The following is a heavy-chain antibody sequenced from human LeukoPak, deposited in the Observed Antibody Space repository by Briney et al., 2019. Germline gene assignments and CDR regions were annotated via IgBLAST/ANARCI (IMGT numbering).Heavy chain of an antibody. CDR3: AKDVWWSVS. Sequence: GGSQRLSCVASGFTFNNHAMTWVRQAPGKGLEWVSAISAHGLDTFYAPSVKGRFTISRDNSQNTLYLQIDSLRAEDTAIYYCAKDVWWSVSWGQGTPVTVSS. CDR2: ISAHGLDT. D-gene: IGHD2-8*02. J-gene: IGHJ5*02. CDR1: GFTFNNHA. V-gene: IGHV3-23*01.